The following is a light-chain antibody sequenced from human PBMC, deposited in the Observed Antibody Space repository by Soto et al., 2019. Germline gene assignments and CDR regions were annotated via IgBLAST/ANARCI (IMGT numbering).Light chain of an antibody. CDR2: AAS. CDR3: QQSYTTPRT. CDR1: QGIRSY. V-gene: IGKV1-39*01. J-gene: IGKJ1*01. Sequence: DIQMTQSPSTLSASVGDRVAITCRASQGIRSYLNWYQQKPGKAPKLLIYAASNLHSGVPSRFGGSGSGTDFTLTVSSLQPEDFATYYCQQSYTTPRTFGQGTKVDI.